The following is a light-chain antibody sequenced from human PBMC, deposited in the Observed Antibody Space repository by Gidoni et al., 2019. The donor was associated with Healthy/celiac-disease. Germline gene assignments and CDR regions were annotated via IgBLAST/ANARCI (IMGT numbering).Light chain of an antibody. CDR3: QQYYSTLLT. J-gene: IGKJ4*01. V-gene: IGKV4-1*01. CDR2: WAS. CDR1: QCVLYSSNNKNY. Sequence: IVITQSPDSPAVPLGERATSNCKTSQCVLYSSNNKNYLAWYQQKPGQPPKLLIYWASTRESGVPDRFSGSGSGTDFTLTISSLQAEDVAVYYCQQYYSTLLTFGGGTKVEIK.